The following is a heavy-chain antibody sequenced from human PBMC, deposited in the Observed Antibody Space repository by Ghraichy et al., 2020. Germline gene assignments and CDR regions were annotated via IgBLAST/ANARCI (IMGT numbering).Heavy chain of an antibody. CDR3: ARDREAVTGSIEFDH. CDR1: GFTFSDYH. Sequence: GSLNISCAASGFTFSDYHMSWIRQAPGKGLEWISYISSSSSDTKYADSVKGRFTISRDNAKNSLYLQMNSLRAEDTAVYYCARDREAVTGSIEFDHWGQGILVTVSS. V-gene: IGHV3-11*06. J-gene: IGHJ4*02. D-gene: IGHD6-19*01. CDR2: ISSSSSDT.